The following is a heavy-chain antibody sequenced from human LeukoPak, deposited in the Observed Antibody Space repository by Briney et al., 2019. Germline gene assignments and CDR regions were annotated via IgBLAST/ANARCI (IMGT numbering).Heavy chain of an antibody. Sequence: SVTPCFSASGGTYSGYAIVWVRQAPGQGLEWMGRIIPILGIANYAQKFQGRVTITADKSTSTAYMELSSLRSEDTAVYYCSRRELLRPGTLVTVSS. CDR1: GGTYSGYA. CDR3: SRREL. V-gene: IGHV1-69*04. CDR2: IIPILGIA. J-gene: IGHJ2*01. D-gene: IGHD1-26*01.